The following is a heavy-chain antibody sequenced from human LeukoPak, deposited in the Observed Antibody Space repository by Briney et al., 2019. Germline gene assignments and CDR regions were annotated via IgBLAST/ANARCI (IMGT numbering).Heavy chain of an antibody. CDR1: GGSISSYY. D-gene: IGHD4-23*01. J-gene: IGHJ4*02. Sequence: SETLSLTCTFSGGSISSYYWSWIRQPPGKGLEWIGYIFYTGSTNYNPSLKSRVTISVDTSKNQFSLKLSSVTAADTAVYYCARSYGGNSSDYFDYWGQGTLVTVSS. CDR3: ARSYGGNSSDYFDY. CDR2: IFYTGST. V-gene: IGHV4-59*12.